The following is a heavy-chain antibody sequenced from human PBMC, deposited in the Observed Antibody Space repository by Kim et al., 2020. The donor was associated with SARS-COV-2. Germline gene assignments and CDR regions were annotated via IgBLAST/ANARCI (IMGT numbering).Heavy chain of an antibody. Sequence: SETLSLTCTVSGGSISSSSYYWGWIRQPPGKGLEWIGSIYYSGSTYYNPSLKSRVTISVDTSKNQFSLKLSSVTAADTAVYYCARGRGIAAASYAFDIWGQGTMVTVSS. J-gene: IGHJ3*02. V-gene: IGHV4-39*07. CDR1: GGSISSSSYY. CDR2: IYYSGST. D-gene: IGHD6-13*01. CDR3: ARGRGIAAASYAFDI.